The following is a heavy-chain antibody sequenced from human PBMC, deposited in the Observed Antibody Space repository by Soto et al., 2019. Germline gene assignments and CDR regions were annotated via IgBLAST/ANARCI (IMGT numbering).Heavy chain of an antibody. CDR2: ISGSGGRA. J-gene: IGHJ6*02. D-gene: IGHD2-15*01. V-gene: IGHV3-23*01. Sequence: EVQLLESGGGLVQPGGSLRLSCAASGFTFSSYAMSWVRQAPGKGLEWVSAISGSGGRAHHADSVKGRFTTSKDNSKNPLYLQMKSLRAEDTAVYFCAKDLSSPYYYYGLDVWGLGTTVTVSS. CDR1: GFTFSSYA. CDR3: AKDLSSPYYYYGLDV.